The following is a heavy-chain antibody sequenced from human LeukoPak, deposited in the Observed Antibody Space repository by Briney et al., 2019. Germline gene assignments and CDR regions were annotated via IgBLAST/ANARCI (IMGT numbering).Heavy chain of an antibody. CDR1: GGTFSSYA. Sequence: GASVKVSCKASGGTFSSYAISWVRQAPGQGLEWMGRIIPILGIANYAQKFQGRVTITADKPTSTAYMELSSLRSEDTAVYYCASYEYSSGWNDAFDIWGQGTMVTVSS. D-gene: IGHD6-19*01. J-gene: IGHJ3*02. CDR3: ASYEYSSGWNDAFDI. V-gene: IGHV1-69*04. CDR2: IIPILGIA.